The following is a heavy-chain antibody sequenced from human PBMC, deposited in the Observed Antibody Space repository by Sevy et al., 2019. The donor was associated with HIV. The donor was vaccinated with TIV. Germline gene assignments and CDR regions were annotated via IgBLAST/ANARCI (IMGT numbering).Heavy chain of an antibody. J-gene: IGHJ3*02. D-gene: IGHD6-6*01. CDR3: ARGVQTYDAFDI. V-gene: IGHV3-21*01. CDR1: GFTFSSYS. CDR2: ISGISNYI. Sequence: GGSLRLSCAASGFTFSSYSMNWVRQAPGEGLEWVSSISGISNYIYYADSVQGRFSISRDNAKDSLYLQMNSLRVEDTAIYYCARGVQTYDAFDIWGQGTMVTVSS.